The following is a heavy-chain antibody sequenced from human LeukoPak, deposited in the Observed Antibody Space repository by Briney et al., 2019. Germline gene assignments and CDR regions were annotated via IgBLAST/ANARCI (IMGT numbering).Heavy chain of an antibody. Sequence: GASVKVSCKASGYTFTIYGINWVRQPPPQGLEWKGCISAYNGNTNYEQRLQGRVTTTTDTSTSAAFLELRSRRSDDKAVYYCARVRNDVVGGSNRYTYYFDYWGQGTLVTVSS. J-gene: IGHJ4*02. CDR3: ARVRNDVVGGSNRYTYYFDY. D-gene: IGHD3-16*02. CDR1: GYTFTIYG. CDR2: ISAYNGNT. V-gene: IGHV1-18*01.